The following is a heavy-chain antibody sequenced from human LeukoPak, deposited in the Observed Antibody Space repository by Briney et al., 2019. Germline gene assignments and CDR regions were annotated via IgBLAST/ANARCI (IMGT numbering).Heavy chain of an antibody. CDR3: ARGGLGDIVVVPAAILWDFDY. Sequence: ASVKVSCKASGYTFTSYGISWVRQAPGQGLEWMGWINPNSGGTNYAQKFQGRVTMTRDTSISTAYMELSRLRSDDTAVYYCARGGLGDIVVVPAAILWDFDYWGQGTLVTVSS. CDR1: GYTFTSYG. V-gene: IGHV1-2*02. CDR2: INPNSGGT. J-gene: IGHJ4*02. D-gene: IGHD2-2*02.